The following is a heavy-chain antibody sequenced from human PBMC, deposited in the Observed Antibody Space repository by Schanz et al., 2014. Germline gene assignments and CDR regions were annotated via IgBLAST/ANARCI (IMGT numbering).Heavy chain of an antibody. J-gene: IGHJ2*01. CDR2: VFPNGIT. D-gene: IGHD1-1*01. CDR1: GGSIRSGTYY. V-gene: IGHV4-61*02. CDR3: ARDTTWRLDL. Sequence: QVQLPESGPGLVKPSQTLSLTCTVSGGSIRSGTYYWSWIRQPAGKALKWVGRVFPNGITNYNPSLKSRVPMSLDTAEILFSLTLTSLTAADTAVYYCARDTTWRLDLWGRGTLVTVSS.